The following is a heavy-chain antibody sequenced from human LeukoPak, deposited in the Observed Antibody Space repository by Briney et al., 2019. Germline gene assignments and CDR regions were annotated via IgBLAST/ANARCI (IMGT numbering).Heavy chain of an antibody. CDR1: GFTFSSYG. J-gene: IGHJ4*02. CDR2: IWYGGSNK. CDR3: AKDARIAAAGSYFDY. V-gene: IGHV3-30*02. Sequence: PGGSLRLSCAASGFTFSSYGMHWVRQAPGKGLEWVAVIWYGGSNKYYADSVKGRFTISRDNSKNTLYLQMNSLRAEDTAVYYCAKDARIAAAGSYFDYWGQGTLVTVSS. D-gene: IGHD6-13*01.